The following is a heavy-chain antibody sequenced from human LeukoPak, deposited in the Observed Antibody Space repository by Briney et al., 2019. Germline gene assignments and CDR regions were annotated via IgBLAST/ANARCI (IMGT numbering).Heavy chain of an antibody. CDR3: ARTGRRGYFDF. J-gene: IGHJ2*01. D-gene: IGHD1-14*01. V-gene: IGHV4-59*01. CDR2: LLYSGST. Sequence: XETXXXXCXVSGASISDYYWXXVRQSPEKGXXWIASLLYSGSTHYNPSLRSRVAISGDTSNNQFSLKLTSVTTADTAVYFCARTGRRGYFDFWGRGTLVTVSS. CDR1: GASISDYY.